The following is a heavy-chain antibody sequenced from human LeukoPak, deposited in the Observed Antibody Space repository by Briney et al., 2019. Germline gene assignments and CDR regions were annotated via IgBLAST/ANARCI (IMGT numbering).Heavy chain of an antibody. D-gene: IGHD5-18*01. CDR1: RFTFSSYW. V-gene: IGHV3-74*01. CDR3: ARALTGYSYGYSY. CDR2: ISGDGTTT. Sequence: GGSLRLSCAASRFTFSSYWMHWVRQAPGKGLVWVSRISGDGTTTYYADSVRGRFTISRDNAKNTLYLQMNSLRAEDTAVYYCARALTGYSYGYSYWGQGALVTVSS. J-gene: IGHJ4*02.